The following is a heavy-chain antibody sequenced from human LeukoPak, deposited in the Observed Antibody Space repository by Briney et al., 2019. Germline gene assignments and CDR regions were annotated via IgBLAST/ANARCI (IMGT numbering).Heavy chain of an antibody. CDR3: AREVSSSWFDY. J-gene: IGHJ4*02. D-gene: IGHD6-13*01. CDR2: INPNSGAT. Sequence: GASVKVSCKASGYTFTGHYMHWVRQAPEQGLEWMGWINPNSGATKYAEKFQGWVTATRDTSISTAYMEVKRLRSDDTATYYCAREVSSSWFDYWGQGTLVTVSS. V-gene: IGHV1-2*04. CDR1: GYTFTGHY.